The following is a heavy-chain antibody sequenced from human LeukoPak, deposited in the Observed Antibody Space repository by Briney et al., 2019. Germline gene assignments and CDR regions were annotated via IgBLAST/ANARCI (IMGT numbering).Heavy chain of an antibody. D-gene: IGHD2-15*01. CDR2: ISSSSSDI. V-gene: IGHV3-21*01. J-gene: IGHJ4*02. CDR3: LGYFSGGSCVY. CDR1: GFTFRSYS. Sequence: GGSLRLSCAASGFTFRSYSMNWVRQAPGKGLEWVSYISSSSSDIFYADSVKGRFTISRDKAKNSVYLQMNSLIAEDTAVYYCLGYFSGGSCVYWGQGTLVTVSS.